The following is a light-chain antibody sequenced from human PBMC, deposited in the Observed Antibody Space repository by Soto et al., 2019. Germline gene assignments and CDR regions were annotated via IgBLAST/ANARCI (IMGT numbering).Light chain of an antibody. CDR3: NSYTSSSTYV. Sequence: SVLNQPPSVSGSPGQSVTISCTGTSSDVGSYNRVSWYQQPPGTAPKLMIYEVSNRPSGVPDRFSGSRSGNTASLTISGLQPEDEADYYCNSYTSSSTYVFGTGTKVTVL. CDR1: SSDVGSYNR. V-gene: IGLV2-18*02. CDR2: EVS. J-gene: IGLJ1*01.